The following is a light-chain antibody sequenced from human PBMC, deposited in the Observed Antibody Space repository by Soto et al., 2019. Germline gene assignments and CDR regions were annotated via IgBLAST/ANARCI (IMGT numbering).Light chain of an antibody. CDR3: SSYTISIS. CDR2: DVN. V-gene: IGLV2-14*01. CDR1: SSDVGGYNY. Sequence: QSALTQPASVSGSPGQSITISCTGTSSDVGGYNYVSWYQQHPGKAPKLMIYDVNTRPSGVSNRFSGSKSGNTASLTISGLQAGDEADYYCSSYTISISFGGGTKLTVL. J-gene: IGLJ2*01.